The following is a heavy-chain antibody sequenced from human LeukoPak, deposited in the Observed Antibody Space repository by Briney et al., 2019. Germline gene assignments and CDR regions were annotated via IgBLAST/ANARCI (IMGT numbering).Heavy chain of an antibody. CDR3: ARADPGDAFDI. CDR2: ILYSGTT. V-gene: IGHV4-30-4*08. Sequence: KPSETLSLTCTVSGGSISSGGYYWSWIRQPPGKGLEWIAYILYSGTTYNNPSLKSRLTISMNTSKNQFSLTLSSVTAADTAVYYCARADPGDAFDIWGQGTMVTVSS. CDR1: GGSISSGGYY. J-gene: IGHJ3*02.